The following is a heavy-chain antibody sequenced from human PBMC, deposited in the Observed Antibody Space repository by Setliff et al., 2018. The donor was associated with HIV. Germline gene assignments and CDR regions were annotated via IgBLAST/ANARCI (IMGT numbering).Heavy chain of an antibody. Sequence: ASVKVSCKASGYTFTTYGISWVRQAPGQGLEWMGWISAYNGNTNYAQKLQGRVTMTTDTSTSTAYMELRSLRSDDTAVYYCARVKVVPAANHYYYYMDVWGKGTTVTVSS. CDR3: ARVKVVPAANHYYYYMDV. CDR2: ISAYNGNT. V-gene: IGHV1-18*01. D-gene: IGHD2-2*01. J-gene: IGHJ6*03. CDR1: GYTFTTYG.